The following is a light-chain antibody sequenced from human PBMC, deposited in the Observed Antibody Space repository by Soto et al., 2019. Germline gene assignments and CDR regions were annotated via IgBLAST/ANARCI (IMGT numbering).Light chain of an antibody. CDR1: QSISSNY. V-gene: IGKV3-20*01. CDR3: QLFGGSPPIT. CDR2: GAS. Sequence: IVLTQSPGTLSLSPGERATLSCRASQSISSNYLAWYQQTPGQAPRRLIYGASHRATGIPDRFSGSGSGTDFTFTIRRLEPEGFSVYYCQLFGGSPPITFSQGTRLEIK. J-gene: IGKJ5*01.